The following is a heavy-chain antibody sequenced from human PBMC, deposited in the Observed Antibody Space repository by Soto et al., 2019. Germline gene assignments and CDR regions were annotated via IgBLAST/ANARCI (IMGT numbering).Heavy chain of an antibody. D-gene: IGHD6-13*01. Sequence: QVQLVQSGAEVKKPGSSVKVSCKASGGTFSSYAISWVRQAPGQGLEWMGGIIPIFGTANYAQRFQGRVTITADESTSKAYMELSSLRAEDTAVYYFATEAAAGKVYWGQGTLVTVSS. CDR1: GGTFSSYA. CDR2: IIPIFGTA. CDR3: ATEAAAGKVY. V-gene: IGHV1-69*01. J-gene: IGHJ4*02.